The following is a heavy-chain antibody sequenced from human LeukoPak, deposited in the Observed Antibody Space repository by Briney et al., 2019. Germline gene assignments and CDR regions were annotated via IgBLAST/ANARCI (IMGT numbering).Heavy chain of an antibody. J-gene: IGHJ4*02. Sequence: ASVKVSCKASGYTFTSYGISWVRQAPGQGLEWMGWISAYNGNTNYAQKLQGRVTMTTDTSTSTAYMELRCLRSDDTAVYYCARSITIFGVVILYFDYWGQGTLVTVSS. CDR3: ARSITIFGVVILYFDY. V-gene: IGHV1-18*01. CDR2: ISAYNGNT. D-gene: IGHD3-3*01. CDR1: GYTFTSYG.